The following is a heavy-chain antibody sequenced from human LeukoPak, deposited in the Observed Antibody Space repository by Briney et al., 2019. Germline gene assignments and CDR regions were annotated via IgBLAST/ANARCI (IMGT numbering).Heavy chain of an antibody. D-gene: IGHD2-15*01. Sequence: QTGGSLRLSCAASGFTFSSYAMHWVRQAPGKGLEWVAIISYDGRNNFYADSVKGRFTISRDNSKNTLYLQMNSLRTEDTAVYYCARDFNVYSWKLLPNYWGQGTLVTVSS. CDR2: ISYDGRNN. V-gene: IGHV3-30*04. CDR1: GFTFSSYA. CDR3: ARDFNVYSWKLLPNY. J-gene: IGHJ4*02.